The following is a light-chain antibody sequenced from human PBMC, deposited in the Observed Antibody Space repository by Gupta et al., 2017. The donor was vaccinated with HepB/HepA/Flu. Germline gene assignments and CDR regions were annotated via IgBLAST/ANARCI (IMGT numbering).Light chain of an antibody. CDR1: QAIRND. V-gene: IGKV1-17*01. CDR3: QQHDTDPWT. J-gene: IGKJ1*01. CDR2: GES. Sequence: IQMTQSPSSLSASLGDRVTITCRASQAIRNDLACYQQKPGEDPKCSIYGESSPQSGVPSRLSGSRSGTDFTIAISSLQPGDVATNYCQQHDTDPWTFGRGTKVEIK.